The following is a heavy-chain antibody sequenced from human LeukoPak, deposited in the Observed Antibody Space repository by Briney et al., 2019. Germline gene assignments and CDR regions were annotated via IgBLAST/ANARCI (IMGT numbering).Heavy chain of an antibody. J-gene: IGHJ5*02. Sequence: SETLSLTCAVSGYSISSGYYWGWIRQPPGKGLEWIGSIYHSGSTYYNPSLKSRVTISVDTSKNQFSLKLSSVTAADTAVYYCATTGVRGIRDWLDPWGQGTLVTVSS. CDR1: GYSISSGYY. V-gene: IGHV4-38-2*01. CDR2: IYHSGST. CDR3: ATTGVRGIRDWLDP. D-gene: IGHD3-10*01.